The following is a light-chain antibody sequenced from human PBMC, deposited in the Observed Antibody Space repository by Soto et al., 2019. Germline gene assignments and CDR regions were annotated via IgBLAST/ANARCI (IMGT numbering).Light chain of an antibody. CDR2: EAS. CDR3: QQRINWPPT. J-gene: IGKJ1*01. CDR1: QSVSSN. Sequence: EIVLTQSPATLSLSPGERATLSCRASQSVSSNLAWYQQKPGQAPRLFIYEASNRTTGIPARFSGSGSGTDFNLTISSLEPEDFAVYYCQQRINWPPTFGQGTKVEIK. V-gene: IGKV3-11*01.